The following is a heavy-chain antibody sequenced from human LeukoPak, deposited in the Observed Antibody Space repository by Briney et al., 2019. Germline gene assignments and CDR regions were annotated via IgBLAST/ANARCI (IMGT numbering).Heavy chain of an antibody. CDR2: FDPEDGET. D-gene: IGHD3-10*01. CDR3: ATDHYYGSGPALLY. V-gene: IGHV1-24*01. J-gene: IGHJ6*04. Sequence: ASVKVSCKASGYTFTSYYMHWVRQAPGKGLEWRGGFDPEDGETIYAQKFQGRVTMTEDTSTDTAYMELSSLRSEDTAVYYCATDHYYGSGPALLYWGKGTTVTVSS. CDR1: GYTFTSYY.